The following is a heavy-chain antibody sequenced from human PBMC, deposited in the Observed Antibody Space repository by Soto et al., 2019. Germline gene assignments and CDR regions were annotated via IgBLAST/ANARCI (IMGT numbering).Heavy chain of an antibody. CDR1: GGSISSSSYY. V-gene: IGHV4-39*01. D-gene: IGHD2-15*01. J-gene: IGHJ4*02. CDR3: ARHTPAISISDH. Sequence: QLQLQESGPGLVKPSETLSLTCTVSGGSISSSSYYWGWIRQPPGKGLEWIGSIYYNGSTYYNPSLTSRVTISVDTSKNQFSLKLSSVTAADTAVYYCARHTPAISISDHWGQGTLVTVSS. CDR2: IYYNGST.